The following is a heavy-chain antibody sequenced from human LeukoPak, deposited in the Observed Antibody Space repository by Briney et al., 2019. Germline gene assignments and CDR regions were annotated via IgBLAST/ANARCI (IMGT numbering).Heavy chain of an antibody. D-gene: IGHD2-21*02. CDR2: IYYSGST. J-gene: IGHJ4*02. V-gene: IGHV4-39*01. CDR1: GGSISGSSYY. Sequence: SETLSLTCTVSGGSISGSSYYWGWIRQPPGKGLEWIGSIYYSGSTYYNPSLKSRVTISVDTSKNQFSLKLSSVTAADTAVYYCARVVVTAYFDYWGQGTLVTVSS. CDR3: ARVVVTAYFDY.